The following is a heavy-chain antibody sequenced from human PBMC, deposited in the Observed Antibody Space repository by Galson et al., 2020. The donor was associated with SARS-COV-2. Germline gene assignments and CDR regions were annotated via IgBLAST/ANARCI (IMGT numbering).Heavy chain of an antibody. CDR3: ARVSVTKYYFDY. J-gene: IGHJ4*02. CDR1: GFTFSNYW. CDR2: IKEGGSEK. Sequence: GGSLRLSCVAYGFTFSNYWMTWVRQAPGKGLEWVANIKEGGSEKYYADSVRGRFTISRDDAKNSVYLEMNSLRAEDTAVYYCARVSVTKYYFDYWGQGTLVTVSS. D-gene: IGHD4-17*01. V-gene: IGHV3-7*01.